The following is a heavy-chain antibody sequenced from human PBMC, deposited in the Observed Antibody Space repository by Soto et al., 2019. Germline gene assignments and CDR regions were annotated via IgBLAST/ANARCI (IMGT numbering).Heavy chain of an antibody. Sequence: GGSLRLSCAASGFAFSSYAMHWVRQAPGKGLEWVAVISYDGSNKYYADSVKGRFTISRDNSKNTLYLQMNSLRAEDTAVYYCAIDRRSSTPDYYYYGMDVWGQGTTVTV. V-gene: IGHV3-30-3*01. CDR2: ISYDGSNK. D-gene: IGHD2-2*01. J-gene: IGHJ6*02. CDR3: AIDRRSSTPDYYYYGMDV. CDR1: GFAFSSYA.